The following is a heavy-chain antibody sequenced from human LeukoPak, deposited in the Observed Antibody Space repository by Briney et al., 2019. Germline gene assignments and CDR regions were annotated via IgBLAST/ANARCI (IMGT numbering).Heavy chain of an antibody. D-gene: IGHD3-10*01. V-gene: IGHV1-69*02. Sequence: SVKVSCKASGGTFSSYTISWVRQAPGQGLEWMGRIIPILGIANYAQKFQGRVTITADRSTSTAYMELSSLRSEDTAVYYCARVTGFGELFPYNWFDPWGQGTLVTVSS. CDR1: GGTFSSYT. J-gene: IGHJ5*02. CDR2: IIPILGIA. CDR3: ARVTGFGELFPYNWFDP.